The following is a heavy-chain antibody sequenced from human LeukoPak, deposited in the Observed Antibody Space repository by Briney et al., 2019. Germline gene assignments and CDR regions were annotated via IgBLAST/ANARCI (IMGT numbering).Heavy chain of an antibody. J-gene: IGHJ6*02. Sequence: SQTLSLTCTVSGGSISSGGYYWSWIRQHPGKGLEWIGYIYYSGSTYYNPSLKSRVTISVDTSKNQYSLKLSSVTAADTAVYYCARDGARLTGTSGMDVWGQGTTVTVSS. D-gene: IGHD6-6*01. CDR2: IYYSGST. V-gene: IGHV4-31*03. CDR3: ARDGARLTGTSGMDV. CDR1: GGSISSGGYY.